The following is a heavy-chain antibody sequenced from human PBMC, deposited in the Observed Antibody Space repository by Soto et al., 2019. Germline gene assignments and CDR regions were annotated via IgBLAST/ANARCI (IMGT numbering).Heavy chain of an antibody. V-gene: IGHV3-21*01. Sequence: GGSLRLSCAASGFTFSSYSMNWVRQAPGKGLEWVSSISSSGSYIYYADSVKGRFTISRDNAKNSLYLQMNSLRAEDTAVYYCARVEQSSDSSGYSIYFDYWGQGTLVTVSS. CDR1: GFTFSSYS. D-gene: IGHD3-22*01. CDR3: ARVEQSSDSSGYSIYFDY. J-gene: IGHJ4*02. CDR2: ISSSGSYI.